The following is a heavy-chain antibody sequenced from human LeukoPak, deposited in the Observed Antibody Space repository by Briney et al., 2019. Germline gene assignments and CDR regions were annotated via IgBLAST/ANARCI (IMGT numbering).Heavy chain of an antibody. CDR3: AKDHGNYVGAVRFDP. CDR2: ISGSGGST. D-gene: IGHD1-26*01. J-gene: IGHJ5*02. CDR1: GFTFSSYA. V-gene: IGHV3-23*01. Sequence: GGSLRHSCAGSGFTFSSYAMSWVRQAPGKGLEWVSAISGSGGSTYYADSVKGRFTISRDNSKNTLYLQMNSLRVEDTAVYYCAKDHGNYVGAVRFDPWGQGTLVTVSS.